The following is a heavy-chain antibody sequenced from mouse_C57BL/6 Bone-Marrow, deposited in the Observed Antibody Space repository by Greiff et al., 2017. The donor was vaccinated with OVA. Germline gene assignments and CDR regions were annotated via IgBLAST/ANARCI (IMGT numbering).Heavy chain of an antibody. CDR3: ASSLLHYFDY. CDR2: IYPGSGST. J-gene: IGHJ2*01. V-gene: IGHV1-55*01. CDR1: GYTFTSYW. D-gene: IGHD2-1*01. Sequence: VKLQQSGAELVKPGASVKMSCKASGYTFTSYWITWVKQRPGQGLEWIGDIYPGSGSTNYNEKFKSKATLTVDTSSSTAYMQLSSLTSEDSAVYYCASSLLHYFDYWGQGTTLTVSS.